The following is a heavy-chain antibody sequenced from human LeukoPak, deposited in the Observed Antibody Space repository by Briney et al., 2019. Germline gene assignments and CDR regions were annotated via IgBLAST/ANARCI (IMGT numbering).Heavy chain of an antibody. J-gene: IGHJ6*03. Sequence: GASVKVSCKASGYTLTGYYMHWVRQAPGQGLEWMGWINPNSGGTNYAQKFQGRVTMTRDTSISTAYMELSRLRSDDTAVYYCARSVDYYYYYMDVWGKGTTVTISS. CDR2: INPNSGGT. CDR3: ARSVDYYYYYMDV. V-gene: IGHV1-2*02. CDR1: GYTLTGYY.